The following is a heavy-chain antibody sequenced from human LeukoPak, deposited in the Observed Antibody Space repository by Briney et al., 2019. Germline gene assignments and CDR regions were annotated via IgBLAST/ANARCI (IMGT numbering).Heavy chain of an antibody. CDR2: IYYSGST. CDR3: TRHHYCGNCRRSSCPSYNWFEP. V-gene: IGHV4-39*01. CDR1: GGSISSSTYY. D-gene: IGHD2-2*03. J-gene: IGHJ5*02. Sequence: PSETLSLTCTVSGGSISSSTYYWGWIRQPPGKGLEWIGSIYYSGSTYYNPSLKSRVTISVDTSKNQFSPKLSSVPAADTAVYYCTRHHYCGNCRRSSCPSYNWFEPWGQGTLVTVSS.